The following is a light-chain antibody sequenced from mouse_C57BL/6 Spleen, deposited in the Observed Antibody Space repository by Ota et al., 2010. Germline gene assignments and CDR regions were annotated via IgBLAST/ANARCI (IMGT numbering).Light chain of an antibody. Sequence: MTQSHKFMSTSVGDRVSITCKASQDVGTTVAWYQQRPGQSPKLLIYWASTRHTGVPDRFTGSGSGTDFTLTISNVQSEDLADYFCQQYSSYPTFGSGTKLEIK. V-gene: IGKV6-23*01. CDR3: QQYSSYPT. CDR1: QDVGTT. CDR2: WAS. J-gene: IGKJ4*01.